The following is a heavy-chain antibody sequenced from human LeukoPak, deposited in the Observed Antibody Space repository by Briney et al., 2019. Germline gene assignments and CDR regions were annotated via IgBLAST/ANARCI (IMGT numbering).Heavy chain of an antibody. D-gene: IGHD3-3*01. CDR2: IYPGDSDT. CDR3: ARPLVDYDFWSGYLTDAFGI. J-gene: IGHJ3*02. V-gene: IGHV5-51*01. Sequence: GESLKISCKGSGYSFTSYWIGWVRQMPGKGLEWMGIIYPGDSDTRYSPSFQGQVTISADKSISTAYLQWSSLKASDTAMYYCARPLVDYDFWSGYLTDAFGIWAKGQWSPSLQ. CDR1: GYSFTSYW.